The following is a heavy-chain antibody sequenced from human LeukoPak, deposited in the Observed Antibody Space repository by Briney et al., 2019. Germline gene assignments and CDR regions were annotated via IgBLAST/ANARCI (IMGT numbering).Heavy chain of an antibody. Sequence: EASVKVSCKASGYTFTSYGISWVRQAPGQGLEWMGWISAYNGNTNYAQKLQGRVTMTTDTSTSTAYMELRSLRSDDTAVCYCARDRGESFRWLHHKDWFDPWGQGTLVTVSS. J-gene: IGHJ5*02. CDR1: GYTFTSYG. CDR2: ISAYNGNT. V-gene: IGHV1-18*01. D-gene: IGHD6-19*01. CDR3: ARDRGESFRWLHHKDWFDP.